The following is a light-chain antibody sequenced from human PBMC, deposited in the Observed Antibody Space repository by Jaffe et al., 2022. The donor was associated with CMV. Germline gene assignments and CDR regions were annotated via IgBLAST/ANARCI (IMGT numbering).Light chain of an antibody. CDR3: QQYYSYPLT. CDR2: AAS. Sequence: DIQMTQSPSSLSASVGDRVTITCRASQGISNYVAWFQQKPGKAPKSLIYAASSLQSGVPSKFSGSGSGTDFTLTISSLQPEDSATYYCQQYYSYPLTFGPGTKVDFK. CDR1: QGISNY. V-gene: IGKV1-16*02. J-gene: IGKJ3*01.